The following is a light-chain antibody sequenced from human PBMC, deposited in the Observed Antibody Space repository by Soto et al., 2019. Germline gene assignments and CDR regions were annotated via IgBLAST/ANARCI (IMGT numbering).Light chain of an antibody. J-gene: IGKJ1*01. Sequence: VTTPSPSTLSVSPWETVPLSCRASQSVGSDLAWYRQKPGQAPRLLIYGTSTRATGIPARFRGSGSGTDFTLTISSLQSEDFAVYYCQQHDKWPATFGQGTKVDIK. CDR1: QSVGSD. CDR2: GTS. V-gene: IGKV3-15*01. CDR3: QQHDKWPAT.